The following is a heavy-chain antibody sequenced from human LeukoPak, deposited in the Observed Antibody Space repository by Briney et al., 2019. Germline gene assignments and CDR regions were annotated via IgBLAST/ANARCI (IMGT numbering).Heavy chain of an antibody. CDR3: ARELESMIRGIINPPGH. D-gene: IGHD3-10*01. CDR2: MYHSGNS. Sequence: SETLSLTCTVSGYSISSGYHWGWIRQPPGKGLEWIGSMYHSGNSYYNPSLKSRVTISVDTSKNQFSLKLSSVTAADTAVYYCARELESMIRGIINPPGHWGQGTLVTVSS. J-gene: IGHJ4*01. V-gene: IGHV4-38-2*02. CDR1: GYSISSGYH.